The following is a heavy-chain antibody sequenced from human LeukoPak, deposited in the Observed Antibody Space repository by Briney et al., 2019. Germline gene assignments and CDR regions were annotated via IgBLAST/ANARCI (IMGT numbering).Heavy chain of an antibody. CDR1: GYTFTGYY. Sequence: GASVKVSCKASGYTFTGYYMHWVRQAPGQGLEWMGWMNPNSGNTGYAQKFQGRVTMTRNTSISTAYMELSSLRSEDTAVYYCARSSPYGYDAFDIWGQGTMVTVSS. CDR2: MNPNSGNT. D-gene: IGHD2-15*01. V-gene: IGHV1-8*02. J-gene: IGHJ3*02. CDR3: ARSSPYGYDAFDI.